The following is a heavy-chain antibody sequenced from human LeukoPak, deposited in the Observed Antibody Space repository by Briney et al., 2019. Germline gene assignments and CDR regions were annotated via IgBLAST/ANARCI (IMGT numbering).Heavy chain of an antibody. CDR3: AKSRVLFSSTWYPLDF. V-gene: IGHV3-23*01. Sequence: GGSLRLSCAASGFTFSTYAMTWVRQAPGKGLEWVSSITGSGSTTFYADSLKGQFTISRDNRKKTLYLHMNSLRADDTAVYYCAKSRVLFSSTWYPLDFWGQGTLVAVSS. CDR2: ITGSGSTT. CDR1: GFTFSTYA. D-gene: IGHD3-16*01. J-gene: IGHJ4*02.